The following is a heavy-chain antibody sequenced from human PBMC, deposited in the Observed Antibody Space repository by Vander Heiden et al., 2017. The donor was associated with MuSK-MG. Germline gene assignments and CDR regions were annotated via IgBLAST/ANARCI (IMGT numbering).Heavy chain of an antibody. D-gene: IGHD3-9*01. CDR2: ISSSSSTI. CDR3: ARRGTGYVATGYYYYMDV. CDR1: GFTFSSYR. Sequence: EVQLVESGGGLVQPGGSLRLSCASPGFTFSSYRMNWVRQAPGKGLEWVSYISSSSSTIYYADSVKGRFTISRDNAKNSLYLQMNSLRDEDTAVYYCARRGTGYVATGYYYYMDVWGKGTTVTVSS. J-gene: IGHJ6*03. V-gene: IGHV3-48*02.